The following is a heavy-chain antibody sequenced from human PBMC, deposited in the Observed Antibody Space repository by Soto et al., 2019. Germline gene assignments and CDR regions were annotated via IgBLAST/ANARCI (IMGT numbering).Heavy chain of an antibody. CDR3: ARRLYYWYFDI. Sequence: QLQLQESGPRLMKPSETLSLTCTVSGGSISSSNYYWAWIRQPPGKGLEWIGTIYYSETTYYNQSLERRVTISVDTSDNLFSLKLTSMTAADTAVYYCARRLYYWYFDIWGRGSLVTVSS. CDR1: GGSISSSNYY. J-gene: IGHJ2*01. D-gene: IGHD2-21*02. V-gene: IGHV4-39*01. CDR2: IYYSETT.